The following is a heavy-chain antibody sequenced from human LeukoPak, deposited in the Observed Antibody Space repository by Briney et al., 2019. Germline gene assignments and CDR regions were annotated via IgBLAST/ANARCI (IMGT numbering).Heavy chain of an antibody. CDR3: ATANTYYDYVWGSARYIY. CDR2: IKRRNDGGTT. CDR1: GLTFSTAW. V-gene: IGHV3-15*01. D-gene: IGHD3-16*02. Sequence: PGGSLRLSCAGSGLTFSTAWLTWVRQTPGKGLEWVGHIKRRNDGGTTDYAAPVTGIFTISREESKNTVYLQMNTLNTQDTAVYYCATANTYYDYVWGSARYIYWGQGTLVTVSS. J-gene: IGHJ4*02.